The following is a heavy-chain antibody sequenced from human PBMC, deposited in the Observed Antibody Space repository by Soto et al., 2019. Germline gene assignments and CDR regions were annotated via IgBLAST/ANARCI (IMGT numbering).Heavy chain of an antibody. CDR3: ARLSPGYGGNSYYYGMDV. V-gene: IGHV4-39*01. D-gene: IGHD2-15*01. CDR2: IYYSGST. CDR1: GGSISSSSYY. Sequence: SETLSLTCTVSGGSISSSSYYWGWIRQPPGKGLEWIGSIYYSGSTYYNPSLKSRVTISVDTSKNQFSLKLSSVTAADTAVYYCARLSPGYGGNSYYYGMDVWGQGTTVTVSS. J-gene: IGHJ6*02.